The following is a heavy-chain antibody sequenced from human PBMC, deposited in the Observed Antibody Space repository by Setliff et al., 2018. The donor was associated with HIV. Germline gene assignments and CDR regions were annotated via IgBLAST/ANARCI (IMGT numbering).Heavy chain of an antibody. CDR2: LTPHSGDT. V-gene: IGHV1-8*01. D-gene: IGHD3-10*01. CDR3: ARGWGLWFGQLSILPLDP. Sequence: ASVKVSCKASGYTFLNYDINWLRQAPGQGLEWMGRLTPHSGDTISADRFQGRLVMTTNTSTTTAFMELSSLRSDDTALYFCARGWGLWFGQLSILPLDPWGQGTLGTVSS. CDR1: GYTFLNYD. J-gene: IGHJ5*02.